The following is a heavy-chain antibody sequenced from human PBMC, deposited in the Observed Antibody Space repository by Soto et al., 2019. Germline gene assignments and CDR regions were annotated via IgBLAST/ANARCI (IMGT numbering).Heavy chain of an antibody. V-gene: IGHV3-30*18. CDR2: ISYDGSNK. D-gene: IGHD3-10*01. CDR3: AKAGMVRGVANWFYP. Sequence: QVQLVESGGGVVQPGGSLRLSCAASGFTFSSYGMHWVRQAPGKGLEWVAVISYDGSNKYYADSVKGRFTISRDNSKNSLYLQMNSLRAEDTAVYYGAKAGMVRGVANWFYPWGQVTLVTVSS. CDR1: GFTFSSYG. J-gene: IGHJ5*02.